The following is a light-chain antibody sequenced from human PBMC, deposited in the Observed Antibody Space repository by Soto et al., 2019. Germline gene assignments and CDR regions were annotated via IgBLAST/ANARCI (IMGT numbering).Light chain of an antibody. V-gene: IGKV4-1*01. CDR1: QSVLYSSNNKNY. Sequence: DIVMTQSPDSLAVSLGERATINCKSSQSVLYSSNNKNYFAWYKQKPGQPPKLLIYWASTRESGVPDRFSGSGFGTDFTLTTSSLQAEDLAVYYCQQYYSTLWTFGQGTKVEIK. CDR3: QQYYSTLWT. J-gene: IGKJ1*01. CDR2: WAS.